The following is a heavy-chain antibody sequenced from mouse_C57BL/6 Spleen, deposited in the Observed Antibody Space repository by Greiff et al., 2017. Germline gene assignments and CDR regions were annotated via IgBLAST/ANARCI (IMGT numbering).Heavy chain of an antibody. J-gene: IGHJ4*01. V-gene: IGHV1-64*01. CDR3: ARSKAAQAIDYAMDY. D-gene: IGHD3-2*02. CDR1: GFTFNSYW. Sequence: QVQLQQPGAELVKPGASVTLSCTASGFTFNSYWMHWVKQRPGQGLEWIGLIHPNSGSTYYNATFTSKATLTVAKSSSTAYLQLSSLTSEDSAVYYDARSKAAQAIDYAMDYWGQGTSVTVSS. CDR2: IHPNSGST.